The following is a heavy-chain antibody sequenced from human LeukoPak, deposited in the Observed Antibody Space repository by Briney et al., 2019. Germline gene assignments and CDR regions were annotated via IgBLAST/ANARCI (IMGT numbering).Heavy chain of an antibody. CDR1: GFTFSSYE. CDR3: ARGGYSGYDPALFDY. D-gene: IGHD5-12*01. J-gene: IGHJ4*02. Sequence: PGGSLRLSCAASGFTFSSYEMNWVRQAPGKGLEWVSYISSSGSTIYYADSVKGRFTISRDNAKNTLYLQMNSLRAEDTAVYYCARGGYSGYDPALFDYWGQGTLVTVSS. CDR2: ISSSGSTI. V-gene: IGHV3-48*03.